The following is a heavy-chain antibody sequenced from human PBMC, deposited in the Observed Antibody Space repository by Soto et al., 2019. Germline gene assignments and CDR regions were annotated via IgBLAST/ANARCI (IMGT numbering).Heavy chain of an antibody. Sequence: QLVQSGAEVKSPGPSVKVSCKASRYTFTSYGIRWVRQAPGKGLEWMGWISTYTGNTLYAQKFPDRVTLTAAKSTRTAYMKLRSLRSDDTAVYYCALDYKRSPLYYYAMDVWGQGTTFTVSS. CDR3: ALDYKRSPLYYYAMDV. D-gene: IGHD6-6*01. CDR2: ISTYTGNT. CDR1: RYTFTSYG. J-gene: IGHJ6*02. V-gene: IGHV1-18*01.